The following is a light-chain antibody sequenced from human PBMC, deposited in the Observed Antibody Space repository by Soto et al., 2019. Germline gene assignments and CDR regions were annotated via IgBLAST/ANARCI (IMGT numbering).Light chain of an antibody. CDR1: RSNIGSEY. CDR2: RNN. CDR3: AAWDDTLSGHVV. V-gene: IGLV1-47*01. Sequence: QSVLTQPPSASGTPGQRVTISCSGSRSNIGSEYVYWYQQVPGTAPKLLIYRNNQRPSRVPDRFSGSKSGTSASLAISGLRSEDEADYYCAAWDDTLSGHVVFGGGTKLTVL. J-gene: IGLJ2*01.